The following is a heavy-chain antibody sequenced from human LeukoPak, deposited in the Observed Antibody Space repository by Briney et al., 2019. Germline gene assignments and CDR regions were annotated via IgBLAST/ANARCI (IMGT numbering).Heavy chain of an antibody. CDR3: ARNPQARYRTKSWAEYFQD. J-gene: IGHJ1*01. D-gene: IGHD1-7*01. CDR1: GGSVSSSDYY. Sequence: SETLSLTCTVSGGSVSSSDYYWSWIRQPPGGALEWIGYIYYSGSINYNPSLQSRVTISVDTSNNQFSLKMNSVTAAGTAVYYCARNPQARYRTKSWAEYFQDWGQGTLVTVSS. CDR2: IYYSGSI. V-gene: IGHV4-61*08.